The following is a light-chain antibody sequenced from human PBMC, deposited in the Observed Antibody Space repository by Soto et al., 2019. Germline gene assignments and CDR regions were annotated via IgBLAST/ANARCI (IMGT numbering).Light chain of an antibody. V-gene: IGLV2-23*01. Sequence: QPASVSGSPGQSITISCTGSSSDVEANKLVSWYQQHPGTAPRLVIYEDIRRPSGISGRFSGSKSGSTASLTISGLRAEDEAAYYCCSYVDHRKFVFGGGTKLTVL. CDR2: EDI. CDR3: CSYVDHRKFV. CDR1: SSDVEANKL. J-gene: IGLJ3*02.